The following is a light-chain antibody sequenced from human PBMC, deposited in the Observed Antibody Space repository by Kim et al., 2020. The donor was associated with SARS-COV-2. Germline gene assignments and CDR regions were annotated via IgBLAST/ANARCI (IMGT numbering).Light chain of an antibody. CDR3: QAWDSSLV. CDR2: QDS. CDR1: KLGDKY. J-gene: IGLJ2*01. Sequence: SYELTQPPSVSVSPGQTASITCSGDKLGDKYACWYQQKPGQSPVLVIYQDSKRPSGIPERFSGPNSGNTATPTISGTQAMDEADYYCQAWDSSLVFGGGT. V-gene: IGLV3-1*01.